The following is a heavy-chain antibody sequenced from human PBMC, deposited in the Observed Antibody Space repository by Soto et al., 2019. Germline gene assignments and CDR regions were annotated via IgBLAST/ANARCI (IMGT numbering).Heavy chain of an antibody. Sequence: EVQLVESGGGLVQPGGSLRLSCAASGFTFSNYWMHWVRQSPGKGLVWVSRIKTDGSDTHYADSVTGRFTISRDNAKNTLYLKMNSRRDEDTAVYYCARPRTSDWAYDIWGQGTMVIVSS. CDR2: IKTDGSDT. D-gene: IGHD3-9*01. J-gene: IGHJ3*02. CDR1: GFTFSNYW. V-gene: IGHV3-74*01. CDR3: ARPRTSDWAYDI.